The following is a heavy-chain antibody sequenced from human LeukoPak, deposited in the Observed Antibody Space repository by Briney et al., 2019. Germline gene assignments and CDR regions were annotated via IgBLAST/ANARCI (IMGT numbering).Heavy chain of an antibody. V-gene: IGHV1-24*01. J-gene: IGHJ3*02. CDR1: GYTLTELS. D-gene: IGHD3-9*01. CDR3: ARCLFFGDILTGDAFDI. Sequence: ASVKVSCKVSGYTLTELSMHWVRQAPGKGLEWMGGFDPEDGETIYAQKFQGRVTMTEDTSTDTAYMELSRLRSDDTAVYYCARCLFFGDILTGDAFDIWGQGTMVTVSS. CDR2: FDPEDGET.